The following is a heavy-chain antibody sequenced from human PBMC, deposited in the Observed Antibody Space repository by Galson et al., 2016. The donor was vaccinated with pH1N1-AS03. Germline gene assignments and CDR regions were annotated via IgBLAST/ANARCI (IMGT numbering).Heavy chain of an antibody. D-gene: IGHD6-19*01. CDR1: GFSISSAYC. J-gene: IGHJ4*02. Sequence: SETLSLTCVVGGFSISSAYCWGWIRQSPGKGLEWIGSIYPAVSTDYNPSLKSRVAMSVDTSKNQFSLNLSSVTAADTALYYCARSPRLISVAGTFRSRFDFWGQGTLVTVSS. CDR2: IYPAVST. CDR3: ARSPRLISVAGTFRSRFDF. V-gene: IGHV4-38-2*01.